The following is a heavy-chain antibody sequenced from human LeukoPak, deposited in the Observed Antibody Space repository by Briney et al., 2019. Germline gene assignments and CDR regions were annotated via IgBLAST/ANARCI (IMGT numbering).Heavy chain of an antibody. V-gene: IGHV3-21*01. D-gene: IGHD2-15*01. CDR3: ARDLGGWYFDY. Sequence: GGSLRLSCTASGFTFSSYTINWVRQAPGKGLEWVSSITSSSNYIYYADSVKGRFTISRDNAKNSLYLQMNSLRAEDTAMYYCARDLGGWYFDYWGQGTLVTVSS. CDR1: GFTFSSYT. J-gene: IGHJ4*02. CDR2: ITSSSNYI.